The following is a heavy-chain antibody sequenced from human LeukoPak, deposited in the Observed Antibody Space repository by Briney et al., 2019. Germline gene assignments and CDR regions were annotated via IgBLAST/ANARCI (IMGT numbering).Heavy chain of an antibody. V-gene: IGHV1-46*01. J-gene: IGHJ4*02. Sequence: ASVKVSCKASGYTFTSYYMHWVRQAPGQGLEWMGIINPSGGSTSYAQKFQGRVTITRDTSASTAYMELSSLRSEDTAVYYCARGLWTRTGSWAFDYWGQGTLVTVSS. CDR1: GYTFTSYY. CDR2: INPSGGST. CDR3: ARGLWTRTGSWAFDY. D-gene: IGHD6-13*01.